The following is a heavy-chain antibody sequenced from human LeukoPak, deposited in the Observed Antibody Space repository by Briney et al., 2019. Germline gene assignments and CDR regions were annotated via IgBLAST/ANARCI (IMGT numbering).Heavy chain of an antibody. Sequence: SETLSLTCTVSGGSISSYYWSWIRQPPGKGLEWIGYIYYSGSTNYNPSLKSRVTISVDTSKNQFSLKLSSVTGADTAVYYGAGRDYYGSGSNDAFDIWGKGTTVTVSS. CDR1: GGSISSYY. CDR3: AGRDYYGSGSNDAFDI. J-gene: IGHJ3*02. D-gene: IGHD3-10*01. CDR2: IYYSGST. V-gene: IGHV4-59*01.